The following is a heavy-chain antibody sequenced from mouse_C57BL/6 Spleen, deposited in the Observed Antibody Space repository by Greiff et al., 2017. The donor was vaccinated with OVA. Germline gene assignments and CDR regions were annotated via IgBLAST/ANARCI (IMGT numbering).Heavy chain of an antibody. V-gene: IGHV1-82*01. CDR1: GYAFSSSW. D-gene: IGHD2-10*01. CDR2: IYPGDGDT. J-gene: IGHJ2*01. CDR3: ARGSPYPFDY. Sequence: QVQLQQSGPELVKPGASVKISCKASGYAFSSSWMNWVKQRPGKGLEWIGRIYPGDGDTNYNGKFKGKATLTADKSSSTAYMRLSSLTSEDSAVYFCARGSPYPFDYWGQGTTLTVSS.